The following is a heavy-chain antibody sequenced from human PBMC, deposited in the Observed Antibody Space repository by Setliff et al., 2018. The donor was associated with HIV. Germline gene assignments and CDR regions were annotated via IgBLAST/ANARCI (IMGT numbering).Heavy chain of an antibody. J-gene: IGHJ3*01. V-gene: IGHV4-34*01. CDR2: IEYGGST. Sequence: SETLSLTCAVYGGSFSGWYWTWIRLIPGKGLQWIGEIEYGGSTTYNPSLESRLTTSVDTSKTQFSLKLSDVTVADTGIYYCARGPARRYRFSTVYGLWGPGTRVTVSS. CDR3: ARGPARRYRFSTVYGL. D-gene: IGHD2-2*01. CDR1: GGSFSGWY.